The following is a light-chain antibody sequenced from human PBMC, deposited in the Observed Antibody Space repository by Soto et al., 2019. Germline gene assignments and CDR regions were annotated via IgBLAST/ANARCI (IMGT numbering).Light chain of an antibody. CDR2: AAS. J-gene: IGKJ1*01. CDR1: QSISSW. Sequence: DIQMTQSPSTLSASVGDRVTITCRASQSISSWLAWYQQKPGKAPKLLIYAASSLQSGVPSRFSGSGSGTDFTLTINSLQPDDFATYYCQQSYSTLWTFGQGTKVDIK. V-gene: IGKV1-39*01. CDR3: QQSYSTLWT.